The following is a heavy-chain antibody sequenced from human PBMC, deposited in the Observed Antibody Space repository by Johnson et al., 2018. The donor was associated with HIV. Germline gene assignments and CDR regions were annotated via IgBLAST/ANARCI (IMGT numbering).Heavy chain of an antibody. V-gene: IGHV3-66*01. Sequence: VQLVESGGGLVQPGGSLRLSCAASGFTFSSYAMHWVRQAPGKGLEWGSVIYRGCSTYYADSGAGRFTISRDNSKNSLYLQMNSLRDEDTAVYYCARVTMIVVVMQAFDIWGQGTMVTVSS. CDR1: GFTFSSYA. CDR3: ARVTMIVVVMQAFDI. J-gene: IGHJ3*02. CDR2: IYRGCST. D-gene: IGHD3-22*01.